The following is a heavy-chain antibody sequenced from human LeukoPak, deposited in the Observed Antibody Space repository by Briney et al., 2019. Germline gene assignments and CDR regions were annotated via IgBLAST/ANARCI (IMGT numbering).Heavy chain of an antibody. V-gene: IGHV1-46*01. D-gene: IGHD3-10*01. Sequence: ASVKVSCKASGYTFTSYYMHWVRQAPGQGLEWMGIINPSGGSTSYAQKFQGRVTMTRDTSTSTVYMELSSLRSEDTAVYYCARDVQSDGEAHYYYYYGMDVWGQGTMVTVSS. CDR1: GYTFTSYY. CDR2: INPSGGST. CDR3: ARDVQSDGEAHYYYYYGMDV. J-gene: IGHJ6*02.